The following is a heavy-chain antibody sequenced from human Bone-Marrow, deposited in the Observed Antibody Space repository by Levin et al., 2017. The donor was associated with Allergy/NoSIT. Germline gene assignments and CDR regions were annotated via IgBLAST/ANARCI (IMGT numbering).Heavy chain of an antibody. J-gene: IGHJ4*02. CDR1: GFIFNREG. Sequence: AGGSLRLSCITSGFIFNREGMHWVRQAPGKGLEWVALISFDGSKKYYGDTVKGRFIISRDNSKNTLFLQMDNLRPEDTALYSCAKESFRLDSRGQGTLVTVSS. CDR3: AKESFRLDS. D-gene: IGHD3-16*01. V-gene: IGHV3-30*02. CDR2: ISFDGSKK.